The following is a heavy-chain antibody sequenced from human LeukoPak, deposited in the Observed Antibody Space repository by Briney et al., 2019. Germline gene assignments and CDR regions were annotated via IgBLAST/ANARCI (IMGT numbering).Heavy chain of an antibody. D-gene: IGHD3-22*01. Sequence: ASVKVSCKASGYTFTSYYMHWVRQAPGQGLEWMGLINPSGGSTSYAQKFQGRVTMTRDTSTSTVYMELSSLRSEDTAVYYCARDDYPLYYYDSSGSGAFDYWGQGTLITVSS. J-gene: IGHJ4*02. V-gene: IGHV1-46*01. CDR2: INPSGGST. CDR1: GYTFTSYY. CDR3: ARDDYPLYYYDSSGSGAFDY.